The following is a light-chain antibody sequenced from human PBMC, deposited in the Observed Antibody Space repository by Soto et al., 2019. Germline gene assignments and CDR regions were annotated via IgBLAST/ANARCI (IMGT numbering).Light chain of an antibody. V-gene: IGKV3-20*01. Sequence: EIVLTQSPGTLSLSPGERATLSCRASQSVSSSYLAWYQQKPGQAPRLLIYGASSRATGIPDRFSVSASGTDFTLTISRLEPEDFAVYYCQHYGTSALFGPGTKVYI. CDR2: GAS. J-gene: IGKJ3*01. CDR3: QHYGTSAL. CDR1: QSVSSSY.